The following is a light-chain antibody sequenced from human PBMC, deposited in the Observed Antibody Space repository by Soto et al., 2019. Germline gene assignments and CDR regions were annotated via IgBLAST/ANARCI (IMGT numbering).Light chain of an antibody. J-gene: IGLJ2*01. CDR3: QSYDISLSVV. Sequence: QPVLTQPPSVSGAPGQRGTIFCTGSSSNIAAGYDVHWYQQLPGTAPKLLIHGNSNRPSGVPDRFSGSKSGTSASLAITGLQAEDEADYYCQSYDISLSVVFGGGTKVTVL. V-gene: IGLV1-40*01. CDR2: GNS. CDR1: SSNIAAGYD.